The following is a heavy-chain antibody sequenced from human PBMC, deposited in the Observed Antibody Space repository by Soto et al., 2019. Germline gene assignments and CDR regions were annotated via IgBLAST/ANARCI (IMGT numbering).Heavy chain of an antibody. J-gene: IGHJ5*02. Sequence: ASVKVSCKASGGTFAISVFNWVRQAPGQGLEWMGGIISIFGTPNYSQKFLGRVTITADESTSTGYMELSNLRSDDTAVYYCAKGFRGGDADWFDPWGQGTLVTVSS. V-gene: IGHV1-69*13. D-gene: IGHD2-21*02. CDR2: IISIFGTP. CDR3: AKGFRGGDADWFDP. CDR1: GGTFAISV.